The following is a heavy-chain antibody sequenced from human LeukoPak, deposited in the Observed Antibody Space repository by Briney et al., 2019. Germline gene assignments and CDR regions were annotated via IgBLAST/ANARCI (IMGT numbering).Heavy chain of an antibody. CDR1: EFTFDDYA. J-gene: IGHJ4*02. V-gene: IGHV3-9*01. D-gene: IGHD2-2*01. CDR2: ISWNSGSI. Sequence: GGSLRLFCAASEFTFDDYAMHCVRQAPGKGLEWVSGISWNSGSIGYADSVKGRFTISRDNAKNSLYLQMNSLRAEDTALYYCAKGYCSSTSCRSHYWGQGTLVTVSS. CDR3: AKGYCSSTSCRSHY.